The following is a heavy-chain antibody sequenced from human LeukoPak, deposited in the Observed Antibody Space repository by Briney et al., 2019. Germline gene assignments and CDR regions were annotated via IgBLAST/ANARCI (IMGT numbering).Heavy chain of an antibody. CDR2: INHSGST. CDR1: GGSFSGYY. J-gene: IGHJ4*02. V-gene: IGHV4-34*01. CDR3: ARGPRLRFLEWPSFFDY. Sequence: SETLSLTCAVYGGSFSGYYWSWIRQPPGKGLEWIGEINHSGSTNYNPSLKSRVTISVDTSKNQFSLKLSSVTAADTAVYYCARGPRLRFLEWPSFFDYWGQGTLVTVS. D-gene: IGHD3-3*01.